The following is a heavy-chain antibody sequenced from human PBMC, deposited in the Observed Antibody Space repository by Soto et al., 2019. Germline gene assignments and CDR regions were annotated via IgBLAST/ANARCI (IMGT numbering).Heavy chain of an antibody. D-gene: IGHD1-1*01. Sequence: PGESLKISCKASGYTFSDYWIGWVRQMPGEGLEWLGIIFPGDSDTTYSPSFQGQVTISVDKSITTAYLQWSSLRASDSAMYYCARSAGNAGRFSEYWVQGTLVSVSS. CDR3: ARSAGNAGRFSEY. CDR2: IFPGDSDT. J-gene: IGHJ4*02. V-gene: IGHV5-51*01. CDR1: GYTFSDYW.